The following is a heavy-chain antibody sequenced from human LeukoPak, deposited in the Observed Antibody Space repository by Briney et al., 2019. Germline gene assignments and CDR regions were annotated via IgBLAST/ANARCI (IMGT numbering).Heavy chain of an antibody. V-gene: IGHV3-23*01. CDR2: ITSNGGNT. D-gene: IGHD6-13*01. Sequence: GGSLRLSCAASGFTFSNYAMRWVRQAPGKGPEWVSGITSNGGNTDYADSVKGRFTISRDNSKNTLSLQMNSLRAEDTAVYYCAKDGCRSSLPWGQGTLVTVSS. CDR1: GFTFSNYA. CDR3: AKDGCRSSLP. J-gene: IGHJ4*02.